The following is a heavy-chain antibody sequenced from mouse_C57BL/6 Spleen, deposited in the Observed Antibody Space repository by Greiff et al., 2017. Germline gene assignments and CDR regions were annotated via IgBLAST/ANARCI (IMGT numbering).Heavy chain of an antibody. CDR2: IYPGDGDT. V-gene: IGHV1-82*01. CDR1: GYAFSSSW. D-gene: IGHD2-4*01. J-gene: IGHJ3*01. Sequence: QVQLKQSGPELVKPGASVKISCKASGYAFSSSWMNWVKQRPGKGLEWIGRIYPGDGDTNYNGKFKGKATLTADKSSSTAYMQLSSLTSEDSAVYFCARSDYDYGFAYWGQGTLVTVSA. CDR3: ARSDYDYGFAY.